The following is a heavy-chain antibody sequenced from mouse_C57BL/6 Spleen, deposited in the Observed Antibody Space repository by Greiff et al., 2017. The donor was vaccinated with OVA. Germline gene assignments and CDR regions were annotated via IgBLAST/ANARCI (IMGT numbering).Heavy chain of an antibody. V-gene: IGHV1-69*01. Sequence: VQLQQPGAELVMPGASVKLSCKASGYTFTSYWMHWVKQRPGQGLEWIGEIDPSDSYTNYNQKFKGKSTLTVDKSSSTAYMQLSSLTSEDSAVYYCARRVGSGYFDYWGQGTTLTVSS. J-gene: IGHJ2*01. CDR1: GYTFTSYW. CDR2: IDPSDSYT. CDR3: ARRVGSGYFDY. D-gene: IGHD3-1*01.